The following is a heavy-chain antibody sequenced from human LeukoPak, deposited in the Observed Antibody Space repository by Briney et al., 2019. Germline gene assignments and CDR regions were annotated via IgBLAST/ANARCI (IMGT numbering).Heavy chain of an antibody. Sequence: GGSLRLSCAASGFTFAMSHMHWVRQAPGKGLEWVSFIRNDKSDKYYADSVKGRFTISRDNSKNTLYLQMNSLRVEDTAVYYCAKDYYWGLDYWGQGALVTVSS. CDR2: IRNDKSDK. V-gene: IGHV3-30*02. J-gene: IGHJ4*02. CDR1: GFTFAMSH. D-gene: IGHD3-22*01. CDR3: AKDYYWGLDY.